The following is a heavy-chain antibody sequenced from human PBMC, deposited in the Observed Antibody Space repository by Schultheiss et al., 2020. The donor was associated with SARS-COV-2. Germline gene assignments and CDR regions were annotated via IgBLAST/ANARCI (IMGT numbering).Heavy chain of an antibody. V-gene: IGHV3-30*03. D-gene: IGHD5-24*01. CDR2: ILYDGSNK. J-gene: IGHJ4*02. CDR1: GFTFSTYG. CDR3: ARAQVARGWLQLGPSDY. Sequence: GGSLRLSCEVSGFTFSTYGMHWVRQAPGKGLEWVAVILYDGSNKYYADSVRGRFTISRDNSKNRLNLQMNSLRPEDTAVYYCARAQVARGWLQLGPSDYWGQGTLVTVSS.